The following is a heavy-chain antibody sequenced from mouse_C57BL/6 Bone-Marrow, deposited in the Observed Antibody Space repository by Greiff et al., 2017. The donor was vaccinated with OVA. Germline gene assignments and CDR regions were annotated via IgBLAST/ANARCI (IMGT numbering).Heavy chain of an antibody. CDR1: GYTFTSYT. J-gene: IGHJ2*01. V-gene: IGHV1-4*01. Sequence: VKLMESGAELARPGASVKMSCKASGYTFTSYTMHWVKQRPGQGLEWIGYINPSSGYTKYNQKFKDKATLTADKSSSTAYMQLSSLTSEDSAVYYCATGTDFDYWGQGTTLTVSS. CDR2: INPSSGYT. CDR3: ATGTDFDY. D-gene: IGHD2-14*01.